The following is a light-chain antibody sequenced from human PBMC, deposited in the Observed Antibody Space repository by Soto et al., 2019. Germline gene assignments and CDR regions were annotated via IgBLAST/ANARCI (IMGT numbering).Light chain of an antibody. Sequence: EIVLTQSPGTLSLSPGERATLSCRASQSVSSNYLAWYQHKPGQGPRLLIYAASSRATGIPDRFSGSGSGTDFTLTISGLEPEDFALYYCQKYGSAFTFGPGTKVDIK. V-gene: IGKV3-20*01. J-gene: IGKJ3*01. CDR2: AAS. CDR1: QSVSSNY. CDR3: QKYGSAFT.